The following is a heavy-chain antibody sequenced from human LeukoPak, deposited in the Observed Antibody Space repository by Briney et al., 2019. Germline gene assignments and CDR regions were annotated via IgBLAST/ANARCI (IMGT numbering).Heavy chain of an antibody. J-gene: IGHJ6*02. V-gene: IGHV1-69*13. CDR2: IIPIFGTA. Sequence: SVKVSCKASGGTFSSYAISWVRQAPGQGLEWMGGIIPIFGTANYAQKFQGRVTITADESTSTAYMELSSLRSEDTAVYYCARDREERRITIFGVVYEAGMDVWGQGTTVTVSS. D-gene: IGHD3-3*01. CDR3: ARDREERRITIFGVVYEAGMDV. CDR1: GGTFSSYA.